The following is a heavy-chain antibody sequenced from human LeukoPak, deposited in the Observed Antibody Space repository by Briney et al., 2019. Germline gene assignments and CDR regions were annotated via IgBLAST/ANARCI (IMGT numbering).Heavy chain of an antibody. Sequence: GGSLRLSCAASGFTFSNYAMNWVRQAPGKGLEWVSGISGSSGTIYYAAPVKGRFTISRDNSGNTLYLQMNSLRADDTAVYYCAKNAGDGGYYYYMDVWGKGTTVTVSS. V-gene: IGHV3-23*01. CDR2: ISGSSGTI. CDR3: AKNAGDGGYYYYMDV. CDR1: GFTFSNYA. D-gene: IGHD3-16*01. J-gene: IGHJ6*03.